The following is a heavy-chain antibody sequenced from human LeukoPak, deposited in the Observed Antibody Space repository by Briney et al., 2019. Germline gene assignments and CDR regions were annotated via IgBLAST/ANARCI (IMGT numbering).Heavy chain of an antibody. J-gene: IGHJ3*02. D-gene: IGHD2-21*02. Sequence: GGSLRLSCAASGFTFSSYSMNWVRQAPGKGLEWVSAISGSGGSTYYADSVKGRFTISRDNSKNTLYLQMNSLRAEDTAVYYCAKRRVTGDAFDIWGQGTMVTVSS. CDR1: GFTFSSYS. V-gene: IGHV3-23*01. CDR2: ISGSGGST. CDR3: AKRRVTGDAFDI.